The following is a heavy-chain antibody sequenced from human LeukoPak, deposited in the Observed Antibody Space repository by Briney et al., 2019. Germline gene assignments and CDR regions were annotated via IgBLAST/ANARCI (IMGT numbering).Heavy chain of an antibody. Sequence: PGGSLRLSCAASGFTFTNYAMSWVRQAPGKVLEWVSVISGSGGSTYYVDSVQGLFTISRDNSKNTLFLQMDSLRAEDTAVYYCAKGGFGRPFDYWGQGTLVTVSS. CDR3: AKGGFGRPFDY. V-gene: IGHV3-23*01. CDR2: ISGSGGST. CDR1: GFTFTNYA. D-gene: IGHD3-10*01. J-gene: IGHJ4*02.